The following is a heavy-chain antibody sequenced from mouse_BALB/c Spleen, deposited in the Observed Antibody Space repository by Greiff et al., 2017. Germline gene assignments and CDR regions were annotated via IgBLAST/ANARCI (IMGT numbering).Heavy chain of an antibody. V-gene: IGHV1-15*01. J-gene: IGHJ1*01. Sequence: QVQLKQSGAELVRPGASVTLSCKASGYTFTDYEMHWVKQTPVHGLEWIGAIDPETGGTAYNQKFKGKATLTADKSSSTAYMELRSLTSEDSAVYYCTRDYYGSRYFDVWGAGTTVTVSS. D-gene: IGHD1-1*01. CDR1: GYTFTDYE. CDR2: IDPETGGT. CDR3: TRDYYGSRYFDV.